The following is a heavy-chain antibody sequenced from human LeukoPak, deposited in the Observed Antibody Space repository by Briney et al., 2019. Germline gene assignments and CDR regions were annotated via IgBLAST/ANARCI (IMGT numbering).Heavy chain of an antibody. D-gene: IGHD2-8*02. CDR3: ARGLGYCTGGVCDFDY. V-gene: IGHV1-8*01. J-gene: IGHJ4*02. CDR1: GYTFTSYD. CDR2: MNPNSGNT. Sequence: ASVKVSCKASGYTFTSYDINWVRQATGQGLEWMGWMNPNSGNTGYAQKFQGRVTMTRNTSISTAYMELSSLRSEDTAVYYCARGLGYCTGGVCDFDYWGQGTLVTVSS.